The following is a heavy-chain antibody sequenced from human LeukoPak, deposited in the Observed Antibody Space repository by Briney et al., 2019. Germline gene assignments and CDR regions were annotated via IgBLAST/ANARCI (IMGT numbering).Heavy chain of an antibody. D-gene: IGHD6-6*01. CDR3: ARDHLAPYFASYSSSSGTFDY. CDR1: GFTFSSYW. Sequence: GGSLRLSCAASGFTFSSYWMHWVRQVPGKGLVWVSRINTDGSSTTYAGSVKGRFTISRDNAKNTLYLQMNSLRAEDTAVYYCARDHLAPYFASYSSSSGTFDYWGQGTLVTVSS. V-gene: IGHV3-74*01. CDR2: INTDGSST. J-gene: IGHJ4*02.